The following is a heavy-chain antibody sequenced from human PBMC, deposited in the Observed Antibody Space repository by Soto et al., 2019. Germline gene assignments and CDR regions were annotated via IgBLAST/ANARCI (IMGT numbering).Heavy chain of an antibody. CDR3: AKVSEWLLYARDDAFDI. CDR2: ISYDGSNK. D-gene: IGHD3-3*01. Sequence: QSGGSLRLSCAASGFTFSSYGMHWVRQAPGKGLEWVAVISYDGSNKYYADSVKGRFTISRDNSKNTLYLQMNSLRAEDTAVYYCAKVSEWLLYARDDAFDIWGQGTMVTVSS. V-gene: IGHV3-30*18. CDR1: GFTFSSYG. J-gene: IGHJ3*02.